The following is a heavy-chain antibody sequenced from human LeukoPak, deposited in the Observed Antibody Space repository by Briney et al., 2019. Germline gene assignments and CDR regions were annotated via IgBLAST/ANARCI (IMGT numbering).Heavy chain of an antibody. CDR3: AGTMYDSSGYRPHH. CDR2: IYYTGSP. D-gene: IGHD3-22*01. Sequence: PSETLSLTCIVSGDSIRSRDYYWGWIRQPPGKGLEWIATIYYTGSPYYNPSLKSRVTISVDTSKNQFSLKLSSVAAADTAVYYCAGTMYDSSGYRPHHWGQGTLVTVSS. V-gene: IGHV4-39*07. CDR1: GDSIRSRDYY. J-gene: IGHJ5*02.